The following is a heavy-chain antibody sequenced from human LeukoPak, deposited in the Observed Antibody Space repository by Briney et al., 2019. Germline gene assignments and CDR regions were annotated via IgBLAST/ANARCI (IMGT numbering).Heavy chain of an antibody. V-gene: IGHV1-18*01. D-gene: IGHD3-9*01. CDR3: AREWSGYDILTGYYGTRVDYGMDV. CDR2: ISAYNGNT. CDR1: GYTFTSYG. Sequence: GASVKVSCKASGYTFTSYGISWVRQAPGQGLEWMGWISAYNGNTNYAQKLQGRVTMTTDTSTSTAYMELRSLRSDDTAVYYCAREWSGYDILTGYYGTRVDYGMDVWGQGTTVTVSS. J-gene: IGHJ6*02.